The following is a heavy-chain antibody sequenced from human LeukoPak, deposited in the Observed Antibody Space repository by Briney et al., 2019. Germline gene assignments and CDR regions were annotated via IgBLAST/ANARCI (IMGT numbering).Heavy chain of an antibody. CDR1: GYTFTSYY. J-gene: IGHJ4*02. Sequence: GASVKVSCKASGYTFTSYYMHWVRQAPGQGLEWMGIINPSGGSTSYAQKFQGRVTMTRDTSTSTVYMELSSLRSEDTAVYCCARKEPAPYFDYWGQGTLVTVSS. CDR2: INPSGGST. CDR3: ARKEPAPYFDY. V-gene: IGHV1-46*01. D-gene: IGHD1-26*01.